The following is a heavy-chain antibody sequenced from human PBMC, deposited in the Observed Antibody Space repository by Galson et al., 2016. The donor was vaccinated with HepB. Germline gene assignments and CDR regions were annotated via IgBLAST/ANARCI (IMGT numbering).Heavy chain of an antibody. D-gene: IGHD1-1*01. Sequence: LRLSCAASGFTFSTFGMNWVRQAPGQGLEWVSYISSGSSPIHYADSVRGRFTISRDNAKDSLYLQMNSLRDDDTAVYYCARYRGPSRYFDLWGRGTLVTVSS. V-gene: IGHV3-48*02. CDR1: GFTFSTFG. J-gene: IGHJ2*01. CDR3: ARYRGPSRYFDL. CDR2: ISSGSSPI.